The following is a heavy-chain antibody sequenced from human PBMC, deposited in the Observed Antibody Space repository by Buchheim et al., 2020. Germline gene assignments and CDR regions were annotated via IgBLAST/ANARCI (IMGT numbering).Heavy chain of an antibody. J-gene: IGHJ4*02. D-gene: IGHD5-18*01. CDR3: ARGERVYSYGLFDY. Sequence: QVQLQESGPGLVKPSETLSITCTVSGGSISNYYWSWIRQPPGKGLEWIGYIYYSGSVSYNPSLKSRVTISVHTSKHQFSLKLTSVTAADTAVYYCARGERVYSYGLFDYWGQGTL. V-gene: IGHV4-59*08. CDR1: GGSISNYY. CDR2: IYYSGSV.